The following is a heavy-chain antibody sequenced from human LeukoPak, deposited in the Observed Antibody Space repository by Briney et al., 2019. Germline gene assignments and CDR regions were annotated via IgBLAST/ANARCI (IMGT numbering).Heavy chain of an antibody. CDR1: GFTFSSYS. CDR3: AYSYGPYYYDY. J-gene: IGHJ4*01. D-gene: IGHD5-18*01. Sequence: PGGSLILSCAASGFTFSSYSMNWVRQAPGKGLEWVSYITNSSNNIYYADSVKGRFTISRDNAKNSLYLQMNSLRAEDTAVYYCAYSYGPYYYDYWGPGAMVTAST. CDR2: ITNSSNNI. V-gene: IGHV3-48*01.